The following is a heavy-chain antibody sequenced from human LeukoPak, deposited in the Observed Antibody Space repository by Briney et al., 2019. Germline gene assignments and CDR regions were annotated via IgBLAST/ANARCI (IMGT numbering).Heavy chain of an antibody. D-gene: IGHD1-26*01. Sequence: GGSLRLSCAASGFTFSDYYMSWIRQAPGKGLEWVSYISSSSSYTNYADSVKGRFTISRDNAKNTLYLQMNSLRAEDTAVYYCARGGIVGATRAFDIWGQGTMVTVSS. CDR1: GFTFSDYY. CDR3: ARGGIVGATRAFDI. CDR2: ISSSSSYT. V-gene: IGHV3-11*06. J-gene: IGHJ3*02.